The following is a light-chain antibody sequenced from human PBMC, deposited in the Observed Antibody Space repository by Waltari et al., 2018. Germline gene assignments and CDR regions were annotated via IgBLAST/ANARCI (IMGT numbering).Light chain of an antibody. V-gene: IGKV1-16*01. Sequence: DIQVTQSPSSLSASVGDTVSFTCRATQGISKYLAWYQQKQGKAPKPLIYYTSKLESGVPSRFSGSGSGTDFTLTISGLQPEDFATYYCQQYNIYPYTFGQGTTVEI. CDR2: YTS. CDR3: QQYNIYPYT. CDR1: QGISKY. J-gene: IGKJ2*01.